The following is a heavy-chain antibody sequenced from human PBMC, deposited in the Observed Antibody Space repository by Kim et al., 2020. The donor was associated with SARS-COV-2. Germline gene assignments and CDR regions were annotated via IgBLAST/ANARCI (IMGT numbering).Heavy chain of an antibody. D-gene: IGHD6-25*01. CDR3: ARADPLGSGFPFYYFDY. Sequence: SVKVSCKTSVSTFAVYYVYWLRQAPGQGLEWMGWIKPKNGDTVYAQNFQGRVAMTRDMSISTMYMELGSLTSDDTTVYYCARADPLGSGFPFYYFDYWGQGTLVTFSS. CDR2: IKPKNGDT. J-gene: IGHJ4*02. CDR1: VSTFAVYY. V-gene: IGHV1-2*02.